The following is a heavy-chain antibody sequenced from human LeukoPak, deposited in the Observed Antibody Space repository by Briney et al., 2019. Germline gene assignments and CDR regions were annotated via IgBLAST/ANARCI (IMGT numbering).Heavy chain of an antibody. Sequence: ASVKVSCKVSGYTLTELSMHWVRQAPGKGREWMGGFDPEDGETIYAQKFQGRVTMTEDTSTDTAYMELSSLRSEDTAVYYCATARWVKDIVVVPAALQFDYWGQGTLVTVSS. V-gene: IGHV1-24*01. CDR1: GYTLTELS. J-gene: IGHJ4*02. CDR2: FDPEDGET. CDR3: ATARWVKDIVVVPAALQFDY. D-gene: IGHD2-2*02.